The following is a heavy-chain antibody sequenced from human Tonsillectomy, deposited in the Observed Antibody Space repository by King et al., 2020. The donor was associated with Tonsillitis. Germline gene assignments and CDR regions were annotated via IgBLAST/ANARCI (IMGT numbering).Heavy chain of an antibody. D-gene: IGHD1-1*01. CDR1: GFIFTDAY. J-gene: IGHJ4*02. V-gene: IGHV3-15*07. CDR3: QTGSIWGIHY. Sequence: VQLVESGGGLVKPGGSLRLSCAASGFIFTDAYMNWVRQAPGKGLEWVGRIQSNTDVGTTEYAAPVKRRFSISRDDSKSTLYLQMNSLKIEDTAFYYCQTGSIWGIHYWGQGALVTVSS. CDR2: IQSNTDVGTT.